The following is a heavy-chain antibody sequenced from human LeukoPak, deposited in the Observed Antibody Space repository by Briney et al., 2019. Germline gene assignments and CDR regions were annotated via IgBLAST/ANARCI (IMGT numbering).Heavy chain of an antibody. CDR2: ISGSGGST. V-gene: IGHV3-23*01. D-gene: IGHD1-1*01. Sequence: PGGSLRLSCPASGFTLSSYAMSWLRPPPGKGLQWVSSISGSGGSTHYADSVKGRFTISRDNSKNTLYLQMNRLRAEDTAVYYCARRPGRERYYFDYWGQGTLVTVSS. CDR1: GFTLSSYA. J-gene: IGHJ4*02. CDR3: ARRPGRERYYFDY.